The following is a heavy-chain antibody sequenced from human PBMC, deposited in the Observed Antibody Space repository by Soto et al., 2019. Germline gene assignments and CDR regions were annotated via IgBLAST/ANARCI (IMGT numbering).Heavy chain of an antibody. J-gene: IGHJ4*01. CDR3: TTDSYFTSKLVRFDY. CDR2: IKSQVNGGTP. CDR1: GFTFYTAW. Sequence: PGGSLGLSCAASGFTFYTAWINWVRQAPGKGLEWVGRIKSQVNGGTPDFAAPVRGRFAISRDDSRSMVYLQMNRLKTEDTAVYYCTTDSYFTSKLVRFDYWGLGTLVTVSS. D-gene: IGHD2-21*01. V-gene: IGHV3-15*07.